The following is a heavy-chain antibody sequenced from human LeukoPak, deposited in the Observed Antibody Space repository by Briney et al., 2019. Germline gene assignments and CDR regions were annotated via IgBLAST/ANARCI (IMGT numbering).Heavy chain of an antibody. CDR1: GGSISSYY. J-gene: IGHJ5*02. V-gene: IGHV4-59*08. D-gene: IGHD4-17*01. Sequence: SGTLSLTCTVSGGSISSYYWNWIRQPPGKGLEWIGNIYYSGSTNYNPSLKSRVTISVDTSKNQFSLKVSSVTAADTAVYYCARRMGGDYGNWFDPWGQGTLVTVSS. CDR3: ARRMGGDYGNWFDP. CDR2: IYYSGST.